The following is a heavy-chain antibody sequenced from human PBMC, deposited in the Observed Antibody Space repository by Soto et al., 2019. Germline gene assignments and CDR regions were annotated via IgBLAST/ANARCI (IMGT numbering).Heavy chain of an antibody. CDR2: IYHTGST. CDR1: RGSISSSNW. J-gene: IGHJ6*02. V-gene: IGHV4-4*02. D-gene: IGHD3-10*01. CDR3: ASETGSSALDV. Sequence: QVHLQESGPGLVKPSGTLSLTCAVSRGSISSSNWWSWVRQPPGKGLEWIGEIYHTGSTNYNPSLKRRVTISVDKSRNHFSLNLTSVTAADTAVYYCASETGSSALDVWGQGTTVTVSS.